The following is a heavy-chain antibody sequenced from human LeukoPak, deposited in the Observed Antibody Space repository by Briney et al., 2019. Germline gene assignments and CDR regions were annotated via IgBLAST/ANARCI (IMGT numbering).Heavy chain of an antibody. CDR3: ARGGAGRTEDDVFDI. D-gene: IGHD1-1*01. Sequence: KPGGSLRLSCAASGFTFSSYSMNWVRQAPGKGLEWVSSISSGSSVIFYADSVKGRFTISRDNAENSLSLQMNSLRAEDTAVYYCARGGAGRTEDDVFDIWGQGTMVTVSS. CDR1: GFTFSSYS. V-gene: IGHV3-21*01. CDR2: ISSGSSVI. J-gene: IGHJ3*02.